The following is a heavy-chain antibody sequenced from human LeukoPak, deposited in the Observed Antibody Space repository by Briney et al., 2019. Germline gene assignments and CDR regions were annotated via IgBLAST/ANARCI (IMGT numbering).Heavy chain of an antibody. V-gene: IGHV3-23*01. CDR1: GFTFSNCA. J-gene: IGHJ5*02. CDR2: VSGSGDST. Sequence: GGSLRLSCAASGFTFSNCAMSWARQAPGKGLEWVSGVSGSGDSTYYADSVKGRFTISRDNSNNTLFLLMNSLRAEDTAVYYCAKYMSSGSWGQGTLVTVSS. D-gene: IGHD6-19*01. CDR3: AKYMSSGS.